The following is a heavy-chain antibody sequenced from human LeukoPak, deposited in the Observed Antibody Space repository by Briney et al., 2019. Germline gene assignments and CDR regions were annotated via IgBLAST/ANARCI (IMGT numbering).Heavy chain of an antibody. J-gene: IGHJ4*02. CDR3: AKDRAGSGY. V-gene: IGHV3-23*01. CDR2: IDNSGDST. D-gene: IGHD3-10*01. CDR1: GFTFSNYH. Sequence: PGGSLRLSCVASGFTFSNYHMSWVRQAPGKGLEWVSTIDNSGDSTYYIGSVKGRFTISRDNSKNTVYLQMNSLRVEDMAVYYCAKDRAGSGYWGQGTLVTVSS.